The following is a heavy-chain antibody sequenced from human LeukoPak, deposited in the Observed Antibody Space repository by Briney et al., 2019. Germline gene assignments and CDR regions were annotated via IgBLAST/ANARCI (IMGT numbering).Heavy chain of an antibody. CDR3: ARGHYGGHNYYYYYMDV. Sequence: SETLSLTCTVSGGSISSYYWSWIRQPPGKGLEWIGYIYYSGSTNYNPSLKSRVTMSVDTSKNQFSLKLSSVTAADTAVYYCARGHYGGHNYYYYYMDVWGKGTTVTVSS. V-gene: IGHV4-59*12. CDR1: GGSISSYY. D-gene: IGHD3-10*01. CDR2: IYYSGST. J-gene: IGHJ6*03.